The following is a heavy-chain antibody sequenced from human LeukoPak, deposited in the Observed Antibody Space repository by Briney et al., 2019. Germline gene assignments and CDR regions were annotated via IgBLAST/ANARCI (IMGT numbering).Heavy chain of an antibody. CDR1: GFPFSNYG. Sequence: PGGSLRLSCAASGFPFSNYGMNWVRQAPGKGPEWVAIISYDESNKDYADSVKGRFTISRDNSKNTLYLQMNSLRPEDTAVYYCARDRWKGSSSWYPADYWGQGTLVTVSS. CDR2: ISYDESNK. D-gene: IGHD6-13*01. J-gene: IGHJ4*02. CDR3: ARDRWKGSSSWYPADY. V-gene: IGHV3-30*03.